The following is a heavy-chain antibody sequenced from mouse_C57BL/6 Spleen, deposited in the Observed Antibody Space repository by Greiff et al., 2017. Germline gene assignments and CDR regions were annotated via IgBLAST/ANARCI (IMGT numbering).Heavy chain of an antibody. CDR1: GFTFSDAW. V-gene: IGHV6-6*01. Sequence: LQQSGGGLVQPGGSMKLSCAASGFTFSDAWMDWVRQSPEKGLEWVAEIRNKANNHATYYAESVKGRFTISRDDSKSSVYLQMNSLRAEDTGIYYCTFYSNYPYYAMDYWGQGTSVTVSS. J-gene: IGHJ4*01. D-gene: IGHD2-5*01. CDR3: TFYSNYPYYAMDY. CDR2: IRNKANNHAT.